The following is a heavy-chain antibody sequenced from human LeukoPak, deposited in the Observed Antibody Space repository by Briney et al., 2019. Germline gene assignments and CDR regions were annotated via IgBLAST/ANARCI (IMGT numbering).Heavy chain of an antibody. J-gene: IGHJ4*02. CDR3: TAPERGDYGDY. CDR1: GSTFSNAW. CDR2: IKSKTDGGTT. Sequence: PGGSLRLSCAASGSTFSNAWMSWVRQAPGKGLEWVGRIKSKTDGGTTDYAAPVKGRFTISRDDSKNTLYLQMNSLKTEDTAVYYCTAPERGDYGDYWGQGTLVTVSS. V-gene: IGHV3-15*01. D-gene: IGHD5-24*01.